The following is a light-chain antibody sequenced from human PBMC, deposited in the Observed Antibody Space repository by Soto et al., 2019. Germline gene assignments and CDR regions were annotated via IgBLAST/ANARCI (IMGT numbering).Light chain of an antibody. CDR3: AAWDDSLNGVV. CDR1: SSNIESNF. J-gene: IGLJ2*01. V-gene: IGLV1-44*01. CDR2: TND. Sequence: QSVLTQSPSASGTPGQRVTISCSGSSSNIESNFVNWYQQVPGTAPKLLIYTNDQRPSGVPDRFSGSKSGSSASLAISGLQSEDEADYYCAAWDDSLNGVVIGGGTKVTVL.